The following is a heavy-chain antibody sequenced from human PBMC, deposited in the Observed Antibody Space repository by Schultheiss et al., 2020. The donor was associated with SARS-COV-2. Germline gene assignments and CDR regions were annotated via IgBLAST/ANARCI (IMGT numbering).Heavy chain of an antibody. CDR1: GFTFSSYA. V-gene: IGHV3-30-3*01. D-gene: IGHD2-15*01. Sequence: GESLKISCAASGFTFSSYAMHWVRQAPGKGLEWVAVISYDGSNKYYADSVKGRFTISRDNSKNTLYLQMNSLRAEDTAVYYCAREGPERAGGYCSGGSCDYYYYGMDVWGQGTTVTVSS. J-gene: IGHJ6*02. CDR2: ISYDGSNK. CDR3: AREGPERAGGYCSGGSCDYYYYGMDV.